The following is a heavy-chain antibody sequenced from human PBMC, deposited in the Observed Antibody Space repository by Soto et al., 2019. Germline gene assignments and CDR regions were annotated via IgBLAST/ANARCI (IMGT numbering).Heavy chain of an antibody. D-gene: IGHD6-13*01. CDR2: IYYSGST. CDR3: ARERPDGSRLDP. CDR1: GGSISSGDYY. Sequence: QVQLQESGPGLVKPSQTLSLTCTVSGGSISSGDYYWSWIRQPPGKGLEWIGYIYYSGSTYYNPSHKSRDTISVDTSKNQFSMKLSSVTAADTAVYYCARERPDGSRLDPWGQGTLVTVSS. V-gene: IGHV4-30-4*01. J-gene: IGHJ5*02.